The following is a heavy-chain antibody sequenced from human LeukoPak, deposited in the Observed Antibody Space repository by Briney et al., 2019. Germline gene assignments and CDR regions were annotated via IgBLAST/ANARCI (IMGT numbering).Heavy chain of an antibody. D-gene: IGHD3-9*01. CDR1: GFTFSSYG. V-gene: IGHV3-33*01. CDR2: IWYDGSNK. J-gene: IGHJ6*02. CDR3: ARDLRSLEYFDSHGMDV. Sequence: GGSLRLSCAASGFTFSSYGMHWVRQAPGKGLEWVAVIWYDGSNKYYADFVKGRFTISRDNSKNTLYLQMNSLRAEDTAVYYCARDLRSLEYFDSHGMDVWGQGATVTVSS.